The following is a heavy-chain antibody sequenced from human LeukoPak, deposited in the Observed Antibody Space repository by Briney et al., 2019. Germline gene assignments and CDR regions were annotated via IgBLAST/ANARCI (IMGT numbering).Heavy chain of an antibody. CDR2: ISHDGSNK. D-gene: IGHD3-16*02. CDR1: GFMFSSYG. V-gene: IGHV3-30*18. J-gene: IGHJ4*02. CDR3: AKGMITFGGIIVNTYFDY. Sequence: PGGSLRLSCAASGFMFSSYGMPWVRQAPGKGLEWVAVISHDGSNKYYADSVKGRFTVSRDNSKNTLYLQMNSLRPEDTAVYYCAKGMITFGGIIVNTYFDYWGQGTLVTVSS.